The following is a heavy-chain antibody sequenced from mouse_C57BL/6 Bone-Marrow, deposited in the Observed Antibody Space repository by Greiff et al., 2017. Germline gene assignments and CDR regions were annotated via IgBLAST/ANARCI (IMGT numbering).Heavy chain of an antibody. CDR1: GYTFTSYW. CDR3: ARRGGSTVVAHFDV. CDR2: IDPSDSYT. V-gene: IGHV1-69*01. Sequence: VQLQQPGAELVMPGASVKLSCKASGYTFTSYWMHWVKQRPGQGLEWIGEIDPSDSYTNYNQKFKGKSTLTVDKSSSTAYMQLISLTSEDSAVYYGARRGGSTVVAHFDVWGTGTTVTVSS. D-gene: IGHD1-1*01. J-gene: IGHJ1*03.